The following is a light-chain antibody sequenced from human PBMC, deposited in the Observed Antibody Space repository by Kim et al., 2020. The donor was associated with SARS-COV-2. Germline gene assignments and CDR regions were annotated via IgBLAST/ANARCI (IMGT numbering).Light chain of an antibody. CDR3: QQYGSSPLT. J-gene: IGKJ4*01. Sequence: EIVLTQSPGTLSLSPGERATLSCRASQSVSSSYLAWYQQKPGQAPRLLIYGASSRATGIPDRFSGSGSGTDFTLTSCRLEPEDFAVYYCQQYGSSPLTFGGGTKLE. CDR1: QSVSSSY. CDR2: GAS. V-gene: IGKV3-20*01.